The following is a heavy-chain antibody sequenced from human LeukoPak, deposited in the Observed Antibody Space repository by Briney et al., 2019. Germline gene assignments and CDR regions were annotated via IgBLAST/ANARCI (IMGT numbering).Heavy chain of an antibody. CDR1: GGSVSSDY. D-gene: IGHD4-17*01. CDR2: IHNNGNT. V-gene: IGHV4-59*08. CDR3: ARRSTYGFFDY. J-gene: IGHJ4*02. Sequence: SETLSLTCTVSGGSVSSDYWNWIRQPPGKGLEWIGYIHNNGNTNDNPSLKSRVTISMDASKNQFSLRLSSVTAADTALYYCARRSTYGFFDYWDQGTLVTVSS.